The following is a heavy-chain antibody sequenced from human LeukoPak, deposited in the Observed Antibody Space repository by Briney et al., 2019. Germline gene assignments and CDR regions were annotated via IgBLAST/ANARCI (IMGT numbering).Heavy chain of an antibody. CDR3: ARDSWGAASWAFDI. J-gene: IGHJ3*02. CDR1: GGSISSGGYY. V-gene: IGHV4-30-2*01. CDR2: IYHSGST. Sequence: SQTLSLTCTVSGGSISSGGYYWSWIRQPPGKGLEWIGYIYHSGSTYYNPSLKSRVTISVDRSKNQFSLKLSSVTAADTAVYYWARDSWGAASWAFDIWGQGTMVTVSS. D-gene: IGHD3-16*01.